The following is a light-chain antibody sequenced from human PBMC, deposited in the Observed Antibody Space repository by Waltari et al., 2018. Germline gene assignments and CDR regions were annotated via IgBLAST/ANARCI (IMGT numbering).Light chain of an antibody. CDR1: SGSIASNY. J-gene: IGLJ3*02. V-gene: IGLV6-57*02. CDR3: HSYVDTYHV. CDR2: EAG. Sequence: NFVLTQPLSVSESPGKTVTISCTGSSGSIASNYVQWYRQRPGRAPTTVIYEAGRSPSGVPDRFSGSSDRSSNSASLTISGLKTEDEGDYYCHSYVDTYHVFGGGTKLTVL.